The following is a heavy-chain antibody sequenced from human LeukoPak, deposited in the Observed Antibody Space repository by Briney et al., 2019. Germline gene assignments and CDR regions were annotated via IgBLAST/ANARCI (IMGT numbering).Heavy chain of an antibody. CDR2: ITSSSSI. J-gene: IGHJ4*02. CDR3: ARAPLVRGVIPPFDY. V-gene: IGHV3-48*02. D-gene: IGHD3-10*01. Sequence: GGSLRLSCAASGFTFSSYSMSWLRQAPGKGLEWVSYITSSSSIYYADSVKGRFTISRDDARNSLYLQMNSLRDEDTAVYYCARAPLVRGVIPPFDYWGQGTLVTVSS. CDR1: GFTFSSYS.